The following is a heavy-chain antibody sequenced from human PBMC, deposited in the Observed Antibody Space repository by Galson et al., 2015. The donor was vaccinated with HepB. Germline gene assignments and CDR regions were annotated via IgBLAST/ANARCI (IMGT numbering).Heavy chain of an antibody. V-gene: IGHV3-23*01. CDR2: ISGSGGST. J-gene: IGHJ4*02. Sequence: SLRLSCAASGFTFSSYAMSWVRQAPGKGLEWVSAISGSGGSTYYADSVKGRFTISRDNSKNTLYLQMNSLRAEDTAVYYCAKDPGAMGKYGYWGQGTLVTVSS. CDR3: AKDPGAMGKYGY. D-gene: IGHD5-18*01. CDR1: GFTFSSYA.